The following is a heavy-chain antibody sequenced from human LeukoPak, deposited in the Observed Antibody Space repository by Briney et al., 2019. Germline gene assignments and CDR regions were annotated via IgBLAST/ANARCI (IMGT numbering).Heavy chain of an antibody. CDR1: GFTVSSNY. V-gene: IGHV3-53*01. D-gene: IGHD4-23*01. CDR2: IYSGGST. Sequence: PGGSLRLSCAASGFTVSSNYMSWVRQAPGKGLEWVSVIYSGGSTYYADSVKGRFTISRDNSKNTLYLQMNSLRAEDTAVYYCARATAVTPWYYYYMDVWGKGTTVTVSS. J-gene: IGHJ6*03. CDR3: ARATAVTPWYYYYMDV.